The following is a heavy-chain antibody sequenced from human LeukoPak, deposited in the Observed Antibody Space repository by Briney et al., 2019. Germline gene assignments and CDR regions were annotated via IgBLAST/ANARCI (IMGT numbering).Heavy chain of an antibody. CDR1: GGSISSGGYY. Sequence: PSETLSLTCTVSGGSISSGGYYCSWIRQHPGKGLEWIGYIYYSGSTYYSPSLKRRFTLSVDTSKNQLSLKPCSLTAAHTTVDYCARGPYYWGSGRYALDYWGPGTLVTVSS. J-gene: IGHJ4*02. CDR2: IYYSGST. D-gene: IGHD3-10*01. V-gene: IGHV4-31*03. CDR3: ARGPYYWGSGRYALDY.